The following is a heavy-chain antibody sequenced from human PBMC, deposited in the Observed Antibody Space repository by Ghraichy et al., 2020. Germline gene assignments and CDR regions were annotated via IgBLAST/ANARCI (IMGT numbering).Heavy chain of an antibody. CDR3: ATDHYDSSGYPLDFYGMDV. Sequence: ASVKVSCKVSGYTLTELSMHWVRQAPGKGLEWMGGFDPEDGETIYAQKFQGRVTMTEDTSTDTAYMELSSLRSEDTAVYYCATDHYDSSGYPLDFYGMDVWGQGTTVTVSS. V-gene: IGHV1-24*01. D-gene: IGHD3-22*01. CDR2: FDPEDGET. J-gene: IGHJ6*02. CDR1: GYTLTELS.